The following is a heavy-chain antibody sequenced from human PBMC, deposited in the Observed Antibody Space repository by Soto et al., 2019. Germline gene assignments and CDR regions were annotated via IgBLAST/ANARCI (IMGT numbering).Heavy chain of an antibody. V-gene: IGHV4-31*03. Sequence: QVQLQESGPGLLKTSQTLALTCSVSGASITSDGYYWSWIRQFPGKGLEWIGHIYYSGNSYYNLSLGSRLLISVDTSKNQFSLKRSSVTAADTAVYYGARTVGSGSPDFDYWGQGILVTVSS. CDR3: ARTVGSGSPDFDY. CDR1: GASITSDGYY. CDR2: IYYSGNS. J-gene: IGHJ4*02. D-gene: IGHD3-10*01.